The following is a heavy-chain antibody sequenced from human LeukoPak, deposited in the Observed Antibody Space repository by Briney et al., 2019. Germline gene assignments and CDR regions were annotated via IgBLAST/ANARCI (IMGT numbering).Heavy chain of an antibody. V-gene: IGHV1-2*02. J-gene: IGHJ6*02. Sequence: ASVKVSCKASGYTFTGYYMHWVRQAPGQVLEWMGWINPNSGGTNYAQKFQGRVTMTRDTSISTAYMELSRLRSDDTAVYYCARVKYNWNDWHYYYGMDVWGQGTTVTVSS. D-gene: IGHD1-1*01. CDR3: ARVKYNWNDWHYYYGMDV. CDR1: GYTFTGYY. CDR2: INPNSGGT.